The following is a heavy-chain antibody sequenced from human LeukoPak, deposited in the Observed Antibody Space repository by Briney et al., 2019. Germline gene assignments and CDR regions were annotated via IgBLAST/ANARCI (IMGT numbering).Heavy chain of an antibody. V-gene: IGHV3-9*01. Sequence: GRSLRLSCAASGFTFDDYAMHWVRQAPGKGLEWVSGISWNSGSIGYADSVKGRFTISRDNAKNTLYLQMNSLRAEDTAVYYCAKEGYYYDSSGYNYYYGMDVWGQGTTVTVSS. CDR3: AKEGYYYDSSGYNYYYGMDV. CDR1: GFTFDDYA. CDR2: ISWNSGSI. D-gene: IGHD3-22*01. J-gene: IGHJ6*02.